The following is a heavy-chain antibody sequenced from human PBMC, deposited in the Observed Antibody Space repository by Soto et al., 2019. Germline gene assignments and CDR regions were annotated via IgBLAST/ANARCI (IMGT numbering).Heavy chain of an antibody. CDR2: INDNSGAT. CDR1: GYTFTDYY. CDR3: ARDSAAAAGLSFDS. J-gene: IGHJ4*02. Sequence: ASVKVSRKASGYTFTDYYMHWVRRAPGQGLEWMGWINDNSGATRYSQRFQGRVTLTRDTSISTAYMELSSLRSDDTAVYYCARDSAAAAGLSFDSWGQGTLVTVSS. V-gene: IGHV1-2*02. D-gene: IGHD6-13*01.